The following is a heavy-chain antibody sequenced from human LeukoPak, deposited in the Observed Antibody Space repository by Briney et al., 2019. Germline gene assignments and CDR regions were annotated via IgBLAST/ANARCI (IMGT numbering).Heavy chain of an antibody. CDR2: MNPNSGNT. Sequence: ASVKVSCKASGYTFTSYDINWVRQATGQGLEWMGWMNPNSGNTGYAQKFQGRVTMTRNTSISTAYMELSSLRFEETAVYYWARGSITMVRGVTSYYYMDVWGKGTTVTISS. J-gene: IGHJ6*03. D-gene: IGHD3-10*01. V-gene: IGHV1-8*01. CDR1: GYTFTSYD. CDR3: ARGSITMVRGVTSYYYMDV.